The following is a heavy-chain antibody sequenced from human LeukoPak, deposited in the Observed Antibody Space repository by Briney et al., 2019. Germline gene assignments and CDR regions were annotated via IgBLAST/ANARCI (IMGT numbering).Heavy chain of an antibody. CDR3: ARDHGYCSGGKCHAEFDY. J-gene: IGHJ4*02. CDR1: GFTFSTYC. V-gene: IGHV3-7*01. CDR2: IKQDGSEK. D-gene: IGHD2-15*01. Sequence: GGSLRLSCAASGFTFSTYCMSWVRQAPGKGLEWVAYIKQDGSEKYYVDSVKGRFTISRDNAKNSLYLQINSLRAEDTAVYYCARDHGYCSGGKCHAEFDYWGQGTLVTVSS.